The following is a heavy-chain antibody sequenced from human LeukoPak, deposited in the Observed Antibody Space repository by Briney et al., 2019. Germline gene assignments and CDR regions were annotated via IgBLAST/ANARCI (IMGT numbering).Heavy chain of an antibody. CDR1: GYTFTGYY. CDR3: ARGQGDVWGSYRYTGYFDY. Sequence: GASVKVSCKASGYTFTGYYMHWVRHAPGQGLEWMGWINPNSGGTNYAQKFQGRVTMTRDTSISTAYMELSRLRSDDTAVYYCARGQGDVWGSYRYTGYFDYWGQGTLVTVSS. D-gene: IGHD3-16*02. V-gene: IGHV1-2*02. CDR2: INPNSGGT. J-gene: IGHJ4*02.